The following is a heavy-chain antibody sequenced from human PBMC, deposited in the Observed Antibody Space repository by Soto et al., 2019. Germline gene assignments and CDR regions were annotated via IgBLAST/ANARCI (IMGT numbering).Heavy chain of an antibody. CDR1: GGTFSSYA. Sequence: QVQLVQSGAEVKKPGSSVKVSCKASGGTFSSYAISWVRQAPGQGLEWMGGIIPIFGTANYAQKFQGRVTITGDESTSTAYMELSSLRSEDTAVYYCAIRRPGIAVAGDFDYWGPGTLVTVSS. CDR2: IIPIFGTA. CDR3: AIRRPGIAVAGDFDY. J-gene: IGHJ4*02. V-gene: IGHV1-69*12. D-gene: IGHD6-19*01.